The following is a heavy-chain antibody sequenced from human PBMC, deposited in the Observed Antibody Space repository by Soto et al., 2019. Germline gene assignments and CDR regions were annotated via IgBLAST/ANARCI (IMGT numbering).Heavy chain of an antibody. CDR2: VYYSGST. D-gene: IGHD6-13*01. CDR3: ARYRREAVAGYTLDN. J-gene: IGHJ4*02. Sequence: KPSETLSLTCNVSGASINTGGYYWSWIRQHPGKGLEWIGFVYYSGSTSYSPSLESRVSISVDTSKSQFSLKVNSMTAADTAVYYCARYRREAVAGYTLDNWGQGMLVTVSS. CDR1: GASINTGGYY. V-gene: IGHV4-31*02.